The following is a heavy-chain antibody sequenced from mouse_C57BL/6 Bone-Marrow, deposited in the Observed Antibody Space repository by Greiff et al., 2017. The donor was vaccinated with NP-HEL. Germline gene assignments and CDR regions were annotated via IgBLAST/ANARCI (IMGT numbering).Heavy chain of an antibody. D-gene: IGHD2-4*01. J-gene: IGHJ2*01. Sequence: QVQLKQSGAELVRPGASVTLSCKASGYTFTDYEMHWVKQTPVHGLEWIGAIDPETGGTAYNQKFKGKAILTADKSSSTAYMELRSLTSEDSAVYYCTRDGITTRRRYYFDYWGQGTTLTVSS. CDR3: TRDGITTRRRYYFDY. CDR1: GYTFTDYE. V-gene: IGHV1-15*01. CDR2: IDPETGGT.